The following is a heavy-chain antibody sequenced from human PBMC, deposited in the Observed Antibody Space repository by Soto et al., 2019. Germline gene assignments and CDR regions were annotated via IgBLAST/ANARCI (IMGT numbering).Heavy chain of an antibody. CDR3: ASAPPYYFDCSGGKSYYYYGMDV. CDR2: IWNDGSNK. Sequence: GGSLRLSCAVSGFTFSSYGMHWVRQAPGKGLEWVAVIWNDGSNKYYADYVKGRFTISRDNSKNTLYLQINSLRGEDTAVYYYASAPPYYFDCSGGKSYYYYGMDVWGQGTTVTVSS. V-gene: IGHV3-33*01. CDR1: GFTFSSYG. D-gene: IGHD3-22*01. J-gene: IGHJ6*02.